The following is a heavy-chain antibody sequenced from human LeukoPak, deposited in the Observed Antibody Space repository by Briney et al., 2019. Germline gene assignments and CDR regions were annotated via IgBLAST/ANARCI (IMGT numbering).Heavy chain of an antibody. CDR2: IYPGDSDT. Sequence: GESLKISCKGSGYSFTSYWIGWVRQMPGKGLGWMGIIYPGDSDTRYSPSFQGQVTISADKSISTAYLQWTSLKASDTAMYYCARLRAAADSPNAYWGQGTLVTVSS. J-gene: IGHJ4*02. CDR1: GYSFTSYW. D-gene: IGHD6-13*01. CDR3: ARLRAAADSPNAY. V-gene: IGHV5-51*01.